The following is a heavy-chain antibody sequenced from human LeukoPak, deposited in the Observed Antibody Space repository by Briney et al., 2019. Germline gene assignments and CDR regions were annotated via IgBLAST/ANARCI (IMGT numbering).Heavy chain of an antibody. CDR2: ISYDGSNK. V-gene: IGHV3-30*03. D-gene: IGHD6-13*01. CDR1: GFTFSSYG. CDR3: ARSSWSMGAFDI. J-gene: IGHJ3*02. Sequence: GGSLRLSCAASGFTFSSYGMHWVRQAPGKGLEWVAVISYDGSNKYYAHSVKGRFTISRDNSKNTLYLQMNSLRAEDTAVYYCARSSWSMGAFDIWGQGTMVTVSS.